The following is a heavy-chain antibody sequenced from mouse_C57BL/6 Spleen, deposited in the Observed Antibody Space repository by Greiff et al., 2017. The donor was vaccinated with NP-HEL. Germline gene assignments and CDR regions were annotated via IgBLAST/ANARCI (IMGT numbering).Heavy chain of an antibody. Sequence: EVQLQQSGPELVKPGASVKISCKASGYSFTDYNMNWVKQSNGKSLEWIGVINPNYGTTSYNQKFKGKATLTVDQSSSTAYMQLNRLAAEDSAVYYCARGEIYLYYFDYWGQGTTLTVSS. CDR1: GYSFTDYN. V-gene: IGHV1-39*01. J-gene: IGHJ2*01. CDR2: INPNYGTT. CDR3: ARGEIYLYYFDY. D-gene: IGHD2-1*01.